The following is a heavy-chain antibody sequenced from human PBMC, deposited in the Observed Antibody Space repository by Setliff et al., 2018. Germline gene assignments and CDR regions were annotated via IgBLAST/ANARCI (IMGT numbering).Heavy chain of an antibody. D-gene: IGHD6-13*01. CDR1: GYTFTGYY. Sequence: ASVKVSCKASGYTFTGYYMHWVRQAPGQGLEWMGWINPNGGGTNYAQKFQGRVTMTRDTSISTAYMELSRLRSDDTAVYYCARDLIAAAGLYYYYYYMDVWGKGTTVTVSS. CDR3: ARDLIAAAGLYYYYYYMDV. CDR2: INPNGGGT. J-gene: IGHJ6*03. V-gene: IGHV1-2*02.